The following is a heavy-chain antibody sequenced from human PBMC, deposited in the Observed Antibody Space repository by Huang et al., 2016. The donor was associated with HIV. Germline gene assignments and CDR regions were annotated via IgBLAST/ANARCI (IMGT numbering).Heavy chain of an antibody. CDR2: INSDGTYR. V-gene: IGHV3-74*01. CDR3: AVGGRSASYFHFDP. J-gene: IGHJ5*02. Sequence: EVRFQESGGGQVQPGGSLQLSCVASGFTFLDFWMHWARQVPGEEWVWVARINSDGTYRDYADSVRGRFVVSRNNARYIVALEMSSLRPEDTGVYFCAVGGRSASYFHFDPRGQGIPVIV. CDR1: GFTFLDFW. D-gene: IGHD3-9*01.